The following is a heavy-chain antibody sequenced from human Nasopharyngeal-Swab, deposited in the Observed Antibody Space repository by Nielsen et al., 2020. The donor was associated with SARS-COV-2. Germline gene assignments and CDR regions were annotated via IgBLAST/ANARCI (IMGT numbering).Heavy chain of an antibody. D-gene: IGHD5-12*01. J-gene: IGHJ4*02. V-gene: IGHV3-53*01. CDR3: ARGLRGYSGYSDY. CDR2: IYSGGST. Sequence: WIRQPPGKGLEWVSVIYSGGSTYYADSVKGRFTISRDNAKNTLYLQMNSLRAEDTAVYYFARGLRGYSGYSDYWGQGTLVTVSS.